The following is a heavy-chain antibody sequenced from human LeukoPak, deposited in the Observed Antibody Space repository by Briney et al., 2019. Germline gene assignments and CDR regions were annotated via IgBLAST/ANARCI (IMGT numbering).Heavy chain of an antibody. V-gene: IGHV3-66*01. Sequence: PGGSLRLSCAASGFTVSSNYMSWVRQAPGKGLEWVSVIYSGGSTYYAGSVKGRFTISRDNSKNTLYLQMNSLRAEDTAVYYCAELGITMIGGVWGKGTTVTISS. CDR2: IYSGGST. CDR1: GFTVSSNY. CDR3: AELGITMIGGV. D-gene: IGHD3-10*02. J-gene: IGHJ6*04.